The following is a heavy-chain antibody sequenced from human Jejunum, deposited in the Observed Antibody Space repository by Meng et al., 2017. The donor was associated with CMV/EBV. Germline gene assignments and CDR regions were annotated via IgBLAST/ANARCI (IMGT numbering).Heavy chain of an antibody. CDR3: APDVPRPLAQIDY. V-gene: IGHV3-23*01. CDR1: GFTFSKYA. J-gene: IGHJ4*02. CDR2: ISGSGGST. D-gene: IGHD2-2*01. Sequence: SGFTFSKYAMSWVRQAPGKGLEWVSGISGSGGSTYYVDSVKGRLTISRDNSKNTLYLQMNSLKVEDTAVYYCAPDVPRPLAQIDYWGQGTRGTVSS.